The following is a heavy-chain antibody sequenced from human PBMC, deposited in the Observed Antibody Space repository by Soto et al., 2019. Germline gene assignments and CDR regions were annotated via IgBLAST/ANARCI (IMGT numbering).Heavy chain of an antibody. V-gene: IGHV4-59*08. CDR2: IYYSGST. J-gene: IGHJ4*02. CDR3: ARHHGSLDY. CDR1: GGSISSYY. D-gene: IGHD2-15*01. Sequence: QVQLQESGPGLVKPSETLSLTCTVSGGSISSYYWSWIRQPPGKGLEWIGYIYYSGSTNYNPPLKSRVTISVDTSKNQFSLKLSSVTAADTAVYYCARHHGSLDYWGQGTLVTVSS.